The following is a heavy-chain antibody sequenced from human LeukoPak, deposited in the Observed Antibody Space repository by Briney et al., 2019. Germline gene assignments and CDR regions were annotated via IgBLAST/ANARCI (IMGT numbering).Heavy chain of an antibody. Sequence: GGSLRLSCVASGFTFRNYWMTWVRQAPGKGLEWVANIHKDGSEKYFVASVRGRFTISRDNAKDSLYLQMSSLRAEDTAVYYCVRGSSGTVVRGVAWAWFDPWGQGTLVSVSS. CDR3: VRGSSGTVVRGVAWAWFDP. D-gene: IGHD3-10*01. V-gene: IGHV3-7*05. J-gene: IGHJ5*02. CDR1: GFTFRNYW. CDR2: IHKDGSEK.